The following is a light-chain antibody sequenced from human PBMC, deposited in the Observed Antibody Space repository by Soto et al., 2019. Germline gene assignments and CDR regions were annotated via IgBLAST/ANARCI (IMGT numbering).Light chain of an antibody. V-gene: IGKV1-5*01. CDR3: QQYSNYWT. CDR1: QSISTW. Sequence: DIQMTQSPSTLSASLGDRVTLTCRASQSISTWLAWYQQKPGKAPKLLIYDASSLQSGVPSRFSGSGSGTEFTLTISSLQPDDLGTYYCQQYSNYWTFGQGTKVEI. CDR2: DAS. J-gene: IGKJ1*01.